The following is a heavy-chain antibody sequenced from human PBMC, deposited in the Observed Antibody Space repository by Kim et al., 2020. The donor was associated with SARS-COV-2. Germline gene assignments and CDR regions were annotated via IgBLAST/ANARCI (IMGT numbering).Heavy chain of an antibody. J-gene: IGHJ4*02. D-gene: IGHD2-2*01. CDR2: VTPYNGYT. V-gene: IGHV1-18*04. Sequence: ASVKVSCKASGYTFTNYGIIWMRQAPGQGLEWMGWVTPYNGYTNYAQKVKGRLTMTTDTSTTTASMELRSLTSDDTAFYYCAIASCYSSSCSSISTWFEYWGQGTLVTVSS. CDR3: AIASCYSSSCSSISTWFEY. CDR1: GYTFTNYG.